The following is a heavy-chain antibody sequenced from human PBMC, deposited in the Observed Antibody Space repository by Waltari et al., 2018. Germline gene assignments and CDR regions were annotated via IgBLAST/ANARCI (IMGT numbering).Heavy chain of an antibody. CDR2: INHSGST. D-gene: IGHD4-17*01. V-gene: IGHV4-34*01. Sequence: QVQLQQWGAGLLKPSETLSLTCAVYGGSFSGYYWSWIRQPPGKGLEWIGEINHSGSTNYNPPLKSVVTISVDTSKNQFSLKLGSVTAADTAVYYCARGPTTVTYLYWFDPWGQGTLVTVSS. CDR3: ARGPTTVTYLYWFDP. CDR1: GGSFSGYY. J-gene: IGHJ5*02.